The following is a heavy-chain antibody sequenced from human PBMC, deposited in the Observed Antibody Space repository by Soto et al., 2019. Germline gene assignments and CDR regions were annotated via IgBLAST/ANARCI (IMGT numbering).Heavy chain of an antibody. V-gene: IGHV3-72*01. Sequence: PGGSMRLSCVASGFTLSDYYVDWVRQAPGKGLEWVGRTRDKPNSYTTEYAASVEGSFTISRDDSKNSLYLQLNILNTEDTAVYYCGRGCYRHDSAYYYYALDVWSQGTTVTVS. CDR2: TRDKPNSYTT. CDR1: GFTLSDYY. CDR3: GRGCYRHDSAYYYYALDV. D-gene: IGHD2-15*01. J-gene: IGHJ6*02.